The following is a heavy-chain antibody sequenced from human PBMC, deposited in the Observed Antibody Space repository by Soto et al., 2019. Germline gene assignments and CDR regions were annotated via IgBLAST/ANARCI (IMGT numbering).Heavy chain of an antibody. D-gene: IGHD6-25*01. CDR3: ARSGRPLTEFHS. V-gene: IGHV4-39*07. J-gene: IGHJ4*02. CDR2: IYYSGST. CDR1: GGSISSSSYY. Sequence: SETLSLTGTVSGGSISSSSYYWGWIRQPPGKGLEWIGSIYYSGSTYYNPSLRSRCSMSLDTSENQFSLKLSSVTAADTAVYYCARSGRPLTEFHSWGQGILVTVSS.